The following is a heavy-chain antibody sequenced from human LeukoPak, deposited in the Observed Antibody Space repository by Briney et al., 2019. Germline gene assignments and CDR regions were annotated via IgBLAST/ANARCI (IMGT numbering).Heavy chain of an antibody. CDR2: INSDGRST. D-gene: IGHD2-15*01. J-gene: IGHJ3*02. CDR1: GLTFSRYW. V-gene: IGHV3-74*01. Sequence: GGSLRLSCAASGLTFSRYWMHWVRHAPGKGLVWVSHINSDGRSTSYADSVKGRFTISRDNAKNTLYLQMNSLRAEDTAVYFCAREGGGLDAFDIWGQGTMVTVSS. CDR3: AREGGGLDAFDI.